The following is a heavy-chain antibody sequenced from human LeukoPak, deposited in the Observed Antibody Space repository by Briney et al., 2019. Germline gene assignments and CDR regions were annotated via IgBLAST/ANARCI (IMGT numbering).Heavy chain of an antibody. CDR3: AKGHCSSTSCYYNTYYGMDV. V-gene: IGHV3-23*01. Sequence: GGSLRLSCAASGFTFSSYAMSWVRQAPGKGLEWVSAISGSGGSTYYADSVKGRFTISRDNSKNTLYLQMNSLRAEDTAVYYCAKGHCSSTSCYYNTYYGMDVWGQGTTVTVSS. CDR1: GFTFSSYA. CDR2: ISGSGGST. D-gene: IGHD2-2*01. J-gene: IGHJ6*02.